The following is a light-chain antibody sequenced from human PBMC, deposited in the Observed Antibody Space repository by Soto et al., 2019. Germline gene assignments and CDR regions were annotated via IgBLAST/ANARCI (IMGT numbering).Light chain of an antibody. CDR2: DAS. J-gene: IGKJ4*01. CDR3: QQLNSYPLT. V-gene: IGKV1-9*01. CDR1: QGISSY. Sequence: DIQLTQSPSFLSASVGDRVTITCRASQGISSYLAWYQQKPGTAPKLLIYDASSLQSGVPSRFSGSGSGTEFTLTISSLQPGDSATYFCQQLNSYPLTFGGGTKVEVK.